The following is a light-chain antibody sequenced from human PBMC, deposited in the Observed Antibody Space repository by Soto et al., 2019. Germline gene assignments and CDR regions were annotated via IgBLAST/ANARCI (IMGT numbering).Light chain of an antibody. CDR2: AAS. CDR1: QGIRND. Sequence: AIQMTQSPSSLSASVGDRVTITCRASQGIRNDLGWYQQKPGKAPKLLIYAASSLQSGLPSRFSGSGSGTDFTLTSSSQQPEDFETYYCLQDYNYPRTFGQGTKVEIK. J-gene: IGKJ1*01. CDR3: LQDYNYPRT. V-gene: IGKV1-6*01.